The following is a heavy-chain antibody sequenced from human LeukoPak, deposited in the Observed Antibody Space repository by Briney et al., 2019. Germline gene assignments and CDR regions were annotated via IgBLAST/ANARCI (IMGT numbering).Heavy chain of an antibody. V-gene: IGHV4-30-4*01. CDR2: IYYSGST. CDR3: AGGWRIQLWLFDAFDI. Sequence: SQTLSLTCTVSGGSISSGDYYWSWIRQPPGKGLEWIGYIYYSGSTYYNPSLKSRVTISVDTSKNQFSLKLSSVTAADTAVYYCAGGWRIQLWLFDAFDIWGQGTMVTVSS. CDR1: GGSISSGDYY. D-gene: IGHD5-18*01. J-gene: IGHJ3*02.